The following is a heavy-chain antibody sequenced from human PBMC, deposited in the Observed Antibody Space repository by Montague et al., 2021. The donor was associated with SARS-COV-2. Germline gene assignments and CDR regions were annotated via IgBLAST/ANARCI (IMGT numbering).Heavy chain of an antibody. V-gene: IGHV3-21*01. J-gene: IGHJ4*02. Sequence: SLRLSCAASGFTFSSYSMNWVRQAPGKGLEWVSSISSSSYIYYADSVKGRFTISRDNAKNSLYLQMNSLRAEDTAVYYCARDAYYYDSSGFYYAPRTYYFDFWGQGTLVTVSS. D-gene: IGHD3-22*01. CDR3: ARDAYYYDSSGFYYAPRTYYFDF. CDR2: ISSSSYI. CDR1: GFTFSSYS.